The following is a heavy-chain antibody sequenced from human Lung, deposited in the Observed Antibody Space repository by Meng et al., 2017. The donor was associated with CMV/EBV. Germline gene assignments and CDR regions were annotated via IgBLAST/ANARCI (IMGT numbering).Heavy chain of an antibody. J-gene: IGHJ6*02. V-gene: IGHV1-69*10. CDR1: GGTFSSYA. Sequence: SVXVSXKASGGTFSSYAISWVRQAPGQGLEWMGGIIPILGIANYAQKFQGRVTITADKSTSTAYMELCSLRSEDTAVYYCARDSITIFGVVTKNDYYYYGMDVWGQGXTVTASS. CDR3: ARDSITIFGVVTKNDYYYYGMDV. CDR2: IIPILGIA. D-gene: IGHD3-3*01.